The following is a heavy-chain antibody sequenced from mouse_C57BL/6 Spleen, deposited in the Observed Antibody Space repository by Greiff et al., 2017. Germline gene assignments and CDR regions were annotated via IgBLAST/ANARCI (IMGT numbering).Heavy chain of an antibody. J-gene: IGHJ4*01. D-gene: IGHD2-3*01. CDR1: GYSFTGYY. Sequence: VQLQQSGPELVKPGASVKISCKASGYSFTGYYMNWVKQSPEKSLEWIGEINPSTGGTTYNQKFKAKATLTVDKSSSTAYMQLKSLTSEDSAVYYCAKGIYDGYYGGAMDYWGQGTSVTVSS. V-gene: IGHV1-42*01. CDR3: AKGIYDGYYGGAMDY. CDR2: INPSTGGT.